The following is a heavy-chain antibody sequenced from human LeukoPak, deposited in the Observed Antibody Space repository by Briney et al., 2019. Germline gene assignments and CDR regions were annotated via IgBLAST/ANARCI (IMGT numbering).Heavy chain of an antibody. CDR3: APNPKQWLRGGYFDY. CDR2: ISGSGGST. D-gene: IGHD5-12*01. V-gene: IGHV3-23*01. CDR1: GFTFSSYA. J-gene: IGHJ4*02. Sequence: GGSLRLSCAASGFTFSSYAMRWVRQAPGKGLEWVSAISGSGGSTYYADSVKGRFTISRDNSRNTLYLQMNSLRAEDTAVYYCAPNPKQWLRGGYFDYWGQGTLVTVSS.